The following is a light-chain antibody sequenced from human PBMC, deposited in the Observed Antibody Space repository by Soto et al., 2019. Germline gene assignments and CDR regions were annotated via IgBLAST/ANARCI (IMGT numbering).Light chain of an antibody. CDR2: GAS. CDR3: QQYHNWPLT. CDR1: QSVSSN. J-gene: IGKJ4*01. V-gene: IGKV3-15*01. Sequence: EIVMTQSPATLSVSPGERATLSCRASQSVSSNLAWYQQKPGQAPRLLVHGASTRATDTPARFSGSGSGTEFTLTISSLQSEDFAVYYCQQYHNWPLTFGGGTKVEVK.